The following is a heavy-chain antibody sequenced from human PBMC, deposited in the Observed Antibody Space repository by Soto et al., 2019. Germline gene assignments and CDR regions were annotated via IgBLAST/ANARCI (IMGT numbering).Heavy chain of an antibody. D-gene: IGHD6-13*01. J-gene: IGHJ4*02. CDR2: ISAYNVNT. CDR1: GYTFTSYG. CDR3: ASWGAAAGNLGY. Sequence: GASVKVSCKASGYTFTSYGISWVRQAPGQGLEWMGWISAYNVNTNYAQKLQGRFTMTTDTSTSTAYMELRSLRSDDTAVYYCASWGAAAGNLGYWGQGTLVTVSS. V-gene: IGHV1-18*01.